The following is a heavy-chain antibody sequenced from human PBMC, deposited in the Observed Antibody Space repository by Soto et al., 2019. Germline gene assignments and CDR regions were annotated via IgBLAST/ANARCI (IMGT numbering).Heavy chain of an antibody. Sequence: SETLSLTCTVSGGSISSSSYYWGWIRQPPGKGLEWIGSIYYSGSTYYNPSLKSRVTISVDTSKNQSSLKLSSVTAADTAVYYCARLTTEDYYYYYGMDGWGQGTTVTVSS. CDR2: IYYSGST. CDR3: ARLTTEDYYYYYGMDG. V-gene: IGHV4-39*01. J-gene: IGHJ6*02. D-gene: IGHD4-17*01. CDR1: GGSISSSSYY.